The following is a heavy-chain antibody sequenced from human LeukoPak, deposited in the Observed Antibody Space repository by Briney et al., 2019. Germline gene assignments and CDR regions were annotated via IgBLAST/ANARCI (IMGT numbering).Heavy chain of an antibody. J-gene: IGHJ4*02. CDR1: GGSISSYY. CDR3: ARGVYFDY. V-gene: IGHV4-59*08. Sequence: SETLSLTCTVSGGSISSYYWSWIRQPPGKGLEWIGYIYYSGSTNYNPSLKSRVTISVDTSKNQFSLKLSSVTAADTAVYYCARGVYFDYWGQGTLVTVSS. CDR2: IYYSGST.